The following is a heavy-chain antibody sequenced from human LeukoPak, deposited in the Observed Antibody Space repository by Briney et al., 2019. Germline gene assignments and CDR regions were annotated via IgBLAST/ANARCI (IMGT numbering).Heavy chain of an antibody. V-gene: IGHV1-18*01. CDR1: GYTSPSYG. CDR2: ISAYNGNT. Sequence: GASVKVSCKASGYTSPSYGISWVRQAPGQGLEWMGWISAYNGNTNYAQKFQGRVTMTRDMSTSTVYMELSSLRSEDTAVYYCARGPRLRANYYMDVWGKGTTVTVSS. J-gene: IGHJ6*03. D-gene: IGHD4-17*01. CDR3: ARGPRLRANYYMDV.